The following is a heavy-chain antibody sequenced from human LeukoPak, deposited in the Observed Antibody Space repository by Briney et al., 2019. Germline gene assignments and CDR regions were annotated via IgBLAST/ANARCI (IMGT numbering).Heavy chain of an antibody. V-gene: IGHV6-1*01. J-gene: IGHJ3*01. CDR2: IYYRSTWYS. CDR1: GDSVSRKSAG. Sequence: SQTLSLTCAISGDSVSRKSAGWNWIRQSPSRGLEWLGMIYYRSTWYSDFLTSRITISPDTYKNQFSLHLDSVTPEDTAVYYCARGGLVRGSIDSLIAFDFWGQGTMVTVSS. D-gene: IGHD3-10*01. CDR3: ARGGLVRGSIDSLIAFDF.